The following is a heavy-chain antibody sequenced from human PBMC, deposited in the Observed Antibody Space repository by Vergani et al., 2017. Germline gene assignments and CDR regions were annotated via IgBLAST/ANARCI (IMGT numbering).Heavy chain of an antibody. V-gene: IGHV3-23*01. Sequence: EVQLLESGGGLVQPGGSLRLSCAASGFTFSSYAMSWVRQAPGKGLEWVSGISGSGGSTYYADSVKGRFTISRDNSKNTLYLQMNSLRAEDTAVYYCATGGGYWSGGSGYGGPPLDYWGQGTLVTVSS. CDR3: ATGGGYWSGGSGYGGPPLDY. D-gene: IGHD2-15*01. CDR1: GFTFSSYA. CDR2: ISGSGGST. J-gene: IGHJ4*02.